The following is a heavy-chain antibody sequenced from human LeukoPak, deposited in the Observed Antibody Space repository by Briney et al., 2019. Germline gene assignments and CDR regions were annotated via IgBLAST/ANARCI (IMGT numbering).Heavy chain of an antibody. CDR2: ISGSGGST. CDR3: AKDLMDSGYYYALFDY. CDR1: GFTFSSHA. V-gene: IGHV3-23*01. D-gene: IGHD3-22*01. J-gene: IGHJ4*02. Sequence: GGSLRLSCAASGFTFSSHAMSWVRQAPGKGLEWVSAISGSGGSTYYADSVKGRFTISRDNSKNTLYLQMNSLRAEDTAVYYCAKDLMDSGYYYALFDYWGQGTLVTVSS.